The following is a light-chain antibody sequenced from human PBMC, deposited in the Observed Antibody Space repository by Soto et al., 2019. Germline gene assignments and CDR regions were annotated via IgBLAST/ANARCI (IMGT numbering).Light chain of an antibody. CDR1: SSNIGSNT. CDR3: AAWDDSLEVV. CDR2: SNN. Sequence: QSVLTQPPSASGTPGQRVTISCSGSSSNIGSNTVNWYQQLPGTAPKLLIYSNNQRPSGVPDRFSGSKSGTSASLAISGLQSEDEADYYCAAWDDSLEVVFGGGTRSPS. J-gene: IGLJ2*01. V-gene: IGLV1-44*01.